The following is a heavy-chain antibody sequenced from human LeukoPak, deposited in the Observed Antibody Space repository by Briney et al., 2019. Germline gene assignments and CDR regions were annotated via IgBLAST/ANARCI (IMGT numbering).Heavy chain of an antibody. J-gene: IGHJ4*02. V-gene: IGHV4-39*07. Sequence: PSETLSLTCTVSGGSISSSSYYWGWIRQPPGKGLEWIGRIYYSGSTYYNPSLKSRVTISVDTSRNQFSLKLSSVTAADTAVYYCARGSTIFGVVIPFDYWGQGTLVTVSS. D-gene: IGHD3-3*01. CDR2: IYYSGST. CDR3: ARGSTIFGVVIPFDY. CDR1: GGSISSSSYY.